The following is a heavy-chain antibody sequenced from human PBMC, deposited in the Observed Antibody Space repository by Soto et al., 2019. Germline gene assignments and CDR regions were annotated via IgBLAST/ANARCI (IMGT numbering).Heavy chain of an antibody. D-gene: IGHD1-20*01. CDR2: SNHSGSS. V-gene: IGHV4-34*01. J-gene: IGHJ6*02. Sequence: QVQLQQSGAGLLKPSETLSLTCAVYGGSFSSYYWGWVRQPPGKGLEWIGESNHSGSSNYHPSLKSRVTISVDTSKKEFSLRVNSVTPADTAVYYCARGDITLLGGMDGCGQGTTGTVS. CDR1: GGSFSSYY. CDR3: ARGDITLLGGMDG.